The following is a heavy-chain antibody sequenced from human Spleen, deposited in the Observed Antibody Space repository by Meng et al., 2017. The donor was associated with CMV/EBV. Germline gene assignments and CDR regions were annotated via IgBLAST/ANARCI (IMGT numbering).Heavy chain of an antibody. D-gene: IGHD3-10*01. V-gene: IGHV4-34*01. J-gene: IGHJ5*02. CDR2: ISHSGRT. Sequence: VFGGSFLGSSWSWIRQPPGKGLEWIGEISHSGRTNYNPSLKSRVTISLDASKNPFYLRLSSVTAADTAVYYCARGSGTYYGHWFDPWGQGTLVTVSS. CDR3: ARGSGTYYGHWFDP. CDR1: GGSFLGSS.